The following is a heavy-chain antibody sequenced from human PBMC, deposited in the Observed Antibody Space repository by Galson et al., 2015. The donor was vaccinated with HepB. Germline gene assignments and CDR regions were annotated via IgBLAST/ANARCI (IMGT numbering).Heavy chain of an antibody. D-gene: IGHD3-22*01. J-gene: IGHJ4*02. CDR2: ISYDGSNE. CDR3: VRENYNYYDGSGYYEGFDY. CDR1: GFTFTSYA. Sequence: SLRLSCAASGFTFTSYAMQWVRQAPGKGLEWVAVISYDGSNEYYADSVKGRFSTSRDNSKNTLFLQMNSLRAEDTAPYYCVRENYNYYDGSGYYEGFDYWGQGTLVTVSS. V-gene: IGHV3-30*04.